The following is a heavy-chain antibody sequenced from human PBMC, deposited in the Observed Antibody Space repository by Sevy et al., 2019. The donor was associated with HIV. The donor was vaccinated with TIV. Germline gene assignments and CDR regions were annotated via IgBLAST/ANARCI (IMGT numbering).Heavy chain of an antibody. Sequence: SETLSLTCTVSGGSISSSSYYWGWIRQPPGKGLEWIGSIYYSRSTYYNPSLKSRVTISVDTSKNQFSLKLSSVTAADTAVYYCARGTSTRSLSMDVWGQGTTVTVSS. CDR1: GGSISSSSYY. CDR2: IYYSRST. D-gene: IGHD2-2*01. V-gene: IGHV4-39*01. CDR3: ARGTSTRSLSMDV. J-gene: IGHJ6*02.